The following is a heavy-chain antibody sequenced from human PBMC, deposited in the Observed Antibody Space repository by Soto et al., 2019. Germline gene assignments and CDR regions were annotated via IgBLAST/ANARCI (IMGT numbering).Heavy chain of an antibody. J-gene: IGHJ3*02. V-gene: IGHV3-7*01. CDR1: GFTFSSYW. Sequence: GGSLRLSCAASGFTFSSYWMSWVRQAPGKGLEWVANIKQDGSEKYYVDSVKGRFTISRDNAKNSLYLQMNSLRAEDTAVYYCARETDYSPDAFDIWGQGTMVTVSS. CDR3: ARETDYSPDAFDI. D-gene: IGHD4-4*01. CDR2: IKQDGSEK.